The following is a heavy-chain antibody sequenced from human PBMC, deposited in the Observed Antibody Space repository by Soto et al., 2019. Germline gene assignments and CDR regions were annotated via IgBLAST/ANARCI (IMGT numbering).Heavy chain of an antibody. D-gene: IGHD3-3*02. CDR3: ARPRLISTNWFDP. V-gene: IGHV4-38-2*01. Sequence: PSETLSLTCAVSGYYISSGYYWGWIRQPPGKGLEWIGEINHSGSTNYNPSLKSRVTISVDTSKNQFSLKLSSVTAADTAVYYCARPRLISTNWFDPWGQGTLVTVS. CDR2: INHSGST. J-gene: IGHJ5*02. CDR1: GYYISSGYY.